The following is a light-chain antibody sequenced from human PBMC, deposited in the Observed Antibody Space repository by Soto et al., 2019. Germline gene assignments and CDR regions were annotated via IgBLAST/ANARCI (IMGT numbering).Light chain of an antibody. Sequence: EIVMTQSPATLSVSPGERATLSCRASQSVSRNLAWYQQRPGQAPRLLISGASTRATGIAARFSGSGSGTEFTLTISSLQSEDSALYYCQQYSNWPTIGQGTRLEIK. J-gene: IGKJ5*01. V-gene: IGKV3-15*01. CDR2: GAS. CDR3: QQYSNWPT. CDR1: QSVSRN.